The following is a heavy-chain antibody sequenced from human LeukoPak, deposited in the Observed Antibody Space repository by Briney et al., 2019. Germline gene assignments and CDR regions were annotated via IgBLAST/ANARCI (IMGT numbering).Heavy chain of an antibody. D-gene: IGHD5-12*01. V-gene: IGHV3-33*01. CDR2: IWYDGSNK. CDR1: GFTFSSYG. J-gene: IGHJ6*04. CDR3: ARDMGYSGYDPDYYYYGMDV. Sequence: GGSLRLSCAASGFTFSSYGMHWVRQAPGKGLEWMAVIWYDGSNKYYADSVKGRFTISRDNSKNTLYLQMNSLRAEDTAVYYCARDMGYSGYDPDYYYYGMDVWGKGTTVTVSS.